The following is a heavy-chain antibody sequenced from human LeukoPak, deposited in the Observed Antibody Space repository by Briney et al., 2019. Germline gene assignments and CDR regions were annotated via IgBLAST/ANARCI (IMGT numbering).Heavy chain of an antibody. J-gene: IGHJ4*02. Sequence: GGSLRLSCAASGFTFTNYAMTWVRQAPGKGLEWVSSISGSGNRYYADSAKGRFTISRDNSKNTLSLQMNSLRAEDTAVYYCAKGGTGSGYSRIDSWGQGTLVTVSS. D-gene: IGHD3-22*01. CDR2: ISGSGNR. CDR3: AKGGTGSGYSRIDS. CDR1: GFTFTNYA. V-gene: IGHV3-23*01.